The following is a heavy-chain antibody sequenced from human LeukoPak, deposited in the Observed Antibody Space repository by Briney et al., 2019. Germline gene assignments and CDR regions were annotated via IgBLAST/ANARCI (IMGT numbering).Heavy chain of an antibody. J-gene: IGHJ3*02. Sequence: GASVKVSCKASGYTFTSYGISWVRQAPGQGLEWMGWISAYNGNTNYAQKLQGRVTMTTDTSTSTAYMELRSLRSDDTAVYYCARPGSSGWYLSAFDIWGQGTMVTVSS. CDR3: ARPGSSGWYLSAFDI. V-gene: IGHV1-18*01. CDR2: ISAYNGNT. D-gene: IGHD6-19*01. CDR1: GYTFTSYG.